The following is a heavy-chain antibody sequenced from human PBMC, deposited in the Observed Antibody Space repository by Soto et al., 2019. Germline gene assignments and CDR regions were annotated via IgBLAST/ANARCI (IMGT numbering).Heavy chain of an antibody. CDR2: IYWDDDK. Sequence: QITLNESGPTQVKPRQTLTLTCTFSGFSLTTSGVGVGWIRQSPGKAPEWLALIYWDDDKRYSPSLKSRLTITKDTSKNQVVLTMDDLDPADTATYYCAHRVLRTVFGLVTTTAIYFDFWGQGTPVAVSS. V-gene: IGHV2-5*02. D-gene: IGHD3-3*01. CDR3: AHRVLRTVFGLVTTTAIYFDF. J-gene: IGHJ4*02. CDR1: GFSLTTSGVG.